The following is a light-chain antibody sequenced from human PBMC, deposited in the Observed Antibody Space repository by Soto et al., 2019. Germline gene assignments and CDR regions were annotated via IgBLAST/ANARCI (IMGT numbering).Light chain of an antibody. CDR3: SSYTSSSTPV. Sequence: QSVLTQPASVSGSPGQSITISCTGTSSDVGGYNYVSWYQQHPGKAPKLMIYDVSNRPSGVSNRFSVSKSGNTASLTISGLQAEDEADYYCSSYTSSSTPVFGGGTKATVL. CDR2: DVS. CDR1: SSDVGGYNY. J-gene: IGLJ2*01. V-gene: IGLV2-14*01.